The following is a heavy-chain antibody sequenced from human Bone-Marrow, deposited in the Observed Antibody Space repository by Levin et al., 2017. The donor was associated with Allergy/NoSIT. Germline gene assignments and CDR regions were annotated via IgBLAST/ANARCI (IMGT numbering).Heavy chain of an antibody. CDR1: GFTFSGYG. CDR2: ISFDGSNK. D-gene: IGHD6-6*01. V-gene: IGHV3-30*18. CDR3: AKCGSSATYYYSYYMDV. J-gene: IGHJ6*03. Sequence: GESLKISCAASGFTFSGYGMHWVRQAPGKGLEWVAVISFDGSNKYYADSVKGRFTISRDNSKNTLYLQMNRLRPEDTAVYYCAKCGSSATYYYSYYMDVWGKGTTVTVAS.